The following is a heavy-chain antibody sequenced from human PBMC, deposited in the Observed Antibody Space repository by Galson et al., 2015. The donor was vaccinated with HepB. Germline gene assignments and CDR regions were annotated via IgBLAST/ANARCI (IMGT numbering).Heavy chain of an antibody. V-gene: IGHV1-18*01. Sequence: SVKVSCKASGYTFTDFGMSWVRQSPGQGPEWMGWISVYNGDRHYAPKFRGRVTMDTDTSKATASMELSGLNSDDTAIYYCSKLGTRYTLDGWGQGTAVTVSS. CDR3: SKLGTRYTLDG. J-gene: IGHJ6*02. CDR1: GYTFTDFG. D-gene: IGHD5-18*01. CDR2: ISVYNGDR.